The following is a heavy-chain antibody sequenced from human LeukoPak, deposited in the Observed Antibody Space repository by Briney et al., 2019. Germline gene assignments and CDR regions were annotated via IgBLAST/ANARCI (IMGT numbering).Heavy chain of an antibody. CDR1: GYSISSGYY. D-gene: IGHD1-14*01. V-gene: IGHV4-38-2*01. J-gene: IGHJ6*03. CDR3: AKHAGYYYYMDV. CDR2: IYHSGST. Sequence: SETLPLTCAVSGYSISSGYYWGWIRQPPGKGLEWIGSIYHSGSTYYNPSLKSRVTISVDTSKNQFSLKLSSVTAADTAVYYCAKHAGYYYYMDVWGKGTTVTVSS.